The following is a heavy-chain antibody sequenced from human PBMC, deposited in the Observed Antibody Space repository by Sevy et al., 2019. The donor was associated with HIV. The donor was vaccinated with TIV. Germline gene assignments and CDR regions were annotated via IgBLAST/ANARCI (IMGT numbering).Heavy chain of an antibody. CDR1: GFTFSNYW. CDR3: VRDGLASATDFDY. D-gene: IGHD2-15*01. CDR2: IKEDGSDK. V-gene: IGHV3-7*01. Sequence: GGSLRLSCEVSGFTFSNYWMTWVRQAPGKGLEWVANIKEDGSDKYCGDSVKGRFSISRDNAKNSLYLEMNSLRAEDTAVYYCVRDGLASATDFDYWGQGTLVTVST. J-gene: IGHJ4*02.